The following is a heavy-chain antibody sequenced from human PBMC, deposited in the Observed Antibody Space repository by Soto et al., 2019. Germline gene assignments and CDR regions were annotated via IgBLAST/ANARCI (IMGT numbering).Heavy chain of an antibody. Sequence: GGSLRLSCAASGFTFRNYNMNWVRQAPGKGLEWVSHISSGGSTYYADSVKGRFTISRDNSKNTLYLQMNSLRAEDTAVYYCSRRSSGWYFDYWGQGTLVTVSS. J-gene: IGHJ4*02. CDR3: SRRSSGWYFDY. V-gene: IGHV3-23*01. CDR1: GFTFRNYN. CDR2: ISSGGST. D-gene: IGHD6-19*01.